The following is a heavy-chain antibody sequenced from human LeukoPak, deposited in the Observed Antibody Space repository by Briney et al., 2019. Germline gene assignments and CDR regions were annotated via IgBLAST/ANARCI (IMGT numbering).Heavy chain of an antibody. CDR2: MNPNSGGT. CDR1: GYTFTRYG. V-gene: IGHV1-8*01. D-gene: IGHD2-2*01. Sequence: ASVKLSFTSSGYTFTRYGINGVRQATAQGMGWMGWMNPNSGGTGNAQKFQGRVTMTRNTSISTAYMARSSLRSKDTAVYYCARGQGLGYCSSTSCYGDWYFDLWGRGTLVTVP. CDR3: ARGQGLGYCSSTSCYGDWYFDL. J-gene: IGHJ2*01.